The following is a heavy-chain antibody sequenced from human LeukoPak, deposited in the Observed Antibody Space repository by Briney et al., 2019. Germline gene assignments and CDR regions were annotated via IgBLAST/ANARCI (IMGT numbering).Heavy chain of an antibody. CDR2: IYATGST. J-gene: IGHJ5*02. Sequence: PSETLSLTCTVSGGSISSYYWSWIRQPAGKGLEWIGRIYATGSTNYNPSLKSRVTISVDTSKNQFSLKLSSVTAADTAVYYCARVPYSSSLYNWFDPWGQGTLVTVSS. V-gene: IGHV4-4*07. CDR3: ARVPYSSSLYNWFDP. CDR1: GGSISSYY. D-gene: IGHD6-6*01.